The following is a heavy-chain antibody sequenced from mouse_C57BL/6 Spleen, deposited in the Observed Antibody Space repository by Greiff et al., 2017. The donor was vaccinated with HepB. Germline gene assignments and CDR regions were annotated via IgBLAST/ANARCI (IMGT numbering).Heavy chain of an antibody. Sequence: EVKLLESGGGLVQPGGSMKLSCAASGFTFSDAWMDWVRQSPEKGLEWVAEIRNKANNHATYYAESVKGRFTISRDDSKSSVYLQMNSLRAEDTGIYYCTRGGYDYDVWFAYWGQGTLVTVSA. CDR1: GFTFSDAW. J-gene: IGHJ3*01. CDR2: IRNKANNHAT. V-gene: IGHV6-6*01. CDR3: TRGGYDYDVWFAY. D-gene: IGHD2-4*01.